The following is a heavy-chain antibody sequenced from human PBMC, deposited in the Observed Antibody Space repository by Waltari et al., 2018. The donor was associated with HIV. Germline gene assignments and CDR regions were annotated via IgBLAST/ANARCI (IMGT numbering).Heavy chain of an antibody. Sequence: QVQLVESGGGLVKPGGSLRLSCATSGFTFSDYYMSWIRQVPGIGLQWRSYIKGSRNTIYYSDSVKGRLTIPRDNAKKALFLQMNSLRAEETAMYYCARAGSGTGWKGNFFDFWGQGILVTVSS. D-gene: IGHD6-19*01. CDR1: GFTFSDYY. CDR3: ARAGSGTGWKGNFFDF. J-gene: IGHJ4*02. CDR2: IKGSRNTI. V-gene: IGHV3-11*04.